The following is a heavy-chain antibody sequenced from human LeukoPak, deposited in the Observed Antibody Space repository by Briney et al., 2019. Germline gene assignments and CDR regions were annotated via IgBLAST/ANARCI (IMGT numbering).Heavy chain of an antibody. D-gene: IGHD6-6*01. V-gene: IGHV3-21*01. CDR2: ICSSGSYI. CDR3: AGEDCSSSKCVYYYMDV. Sequence: GGSLRLSCAASGFSLSNYAMSWVRQAPGKGLEWVSSICSSGSYIYYADSVRGRFTISRDNAKNSLYLQMNSLRAEDTAVCYCAGEDCSSSKCVYYYMDVWGKGTTVTVSS. J-gene: IGHJ6*03. CDR1: GFSLSNYA.